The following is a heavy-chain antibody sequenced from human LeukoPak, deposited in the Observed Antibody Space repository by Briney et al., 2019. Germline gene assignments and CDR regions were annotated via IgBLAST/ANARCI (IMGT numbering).Heavy chain of an antibody. D-gene: IGHD2-15*01. CDR3: AREYCSGGSCYGEYYYDSED. Sequence: GSLRLSCAASGFTVSSNYMSWVRQAPGKGLEWVSVIYSGGSTYYADSVKGRFTISRDNSKNTLYLQMNSLRAEDTAVYYCAREYCSGGSCYGEYYYDSEDWGQGTLATVSS. J-gene: IGHJ4*02. V-gene: IGHV3-53*01. CDR1: GFTVSSNY. CDR2: IYSGGST.